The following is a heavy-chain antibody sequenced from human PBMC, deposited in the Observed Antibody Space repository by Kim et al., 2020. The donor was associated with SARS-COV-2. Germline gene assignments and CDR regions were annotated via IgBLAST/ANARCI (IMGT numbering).Heavy chain of an antibody. Sequence: ASVKVSCKASGYTFTSYYMHWVRQAPGQGLEWMGIINPSGGSTSYAQKFQGRVTMTRDTSTSTVYMELSSLRSEDTAVYYCARDYYGSGSYPGYGMDVWGQGTTVTVSS. V-gene: IGHV1-46*01. CDR2: INPSGGST. CDR3: ARDYYGSGSYPGYGMDV. CDR1: GYTFTSYY. J-gene: IGHJ6*02. D-gene: IGHD3-10*01.